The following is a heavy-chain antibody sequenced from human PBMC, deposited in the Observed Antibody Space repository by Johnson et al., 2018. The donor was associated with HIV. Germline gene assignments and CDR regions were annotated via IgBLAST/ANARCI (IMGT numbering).Heavy chain of an antibody. D-gene: IGHD6-19*01. V-gene: IGHV3-7*01. CDR3: ARDGWGSRGWDDAFDI. Sequence: VQLVESGGGLVQPGRSLRLSCAASGFTFSSYWMSWVRQAPGNGLEWVANIKQDGSEKYYVDSVKGRFSISRDNAKNSLDLQMNSLRAEDMAVYYCARDGWGSRGWDDAFDIWGQGTMVTVSS. CDR1: GFTFSSYW. CDR2: IKQDGSEK. J-gene: IGHJ3*02.